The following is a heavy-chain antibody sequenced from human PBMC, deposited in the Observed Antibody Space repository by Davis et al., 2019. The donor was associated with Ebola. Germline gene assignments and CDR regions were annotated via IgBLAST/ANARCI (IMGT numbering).Heavy chain of an antibody. CDR3: ARAPYNAATLVDS. CDR1: GFTFSSYW. Sequence: GESLKISCAASGFTFSSYWMHWVRQAPGKGLVWVSRINSDGSSTSYADSVKGRFTISRDNAKNTLYLQMNSLRAEDTAVYYCARAPYNAATLVDSWGQGTLVTVSS. V-gene: IGHV3-74*01. D-gene: IGHD1-26*01. CDR2: INSDGSST. J-gene: IGHJ4*02.